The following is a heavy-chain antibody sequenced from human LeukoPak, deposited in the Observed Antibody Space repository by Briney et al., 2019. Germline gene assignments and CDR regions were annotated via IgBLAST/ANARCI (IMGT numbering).Heavy chain of an antibody. CDR1: GYTFTSYY. D-gene: IGHD3-10*01. Sequence: ASVKVSCKASGYTFTSYYMHWVRQAPGQGLEWMGIINPSGGSTSYAQKFQGRVTITADESTSTAYMELSSLRSEDTAVYYCARDRSGLDYYGSGSYNEYYFDYWGQGTLVTVSS. CDR2: INPSGGST. J-gene: IGHJ4*02. V-gene: IGHV1-46*01. CDR3: ARDRSGLDYYGSGSYNEYYFDY.